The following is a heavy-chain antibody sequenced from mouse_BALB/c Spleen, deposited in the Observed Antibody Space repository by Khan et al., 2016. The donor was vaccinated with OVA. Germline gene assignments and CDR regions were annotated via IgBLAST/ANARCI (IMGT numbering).Heavy chain of an antibody. D-gene: IGHD2-14*01. CDR1: GYTFTTAG. Sequence: QIQLVQSGPELKKPGETVRISCTASGYTFTTAGIQWVQQMPGKGLKWIGWINTHSGVPKYAEDFKGRFAFSLDISVNTAYLQITNLKNEDTATYFCARGGGAYYRNDGGAMEYWGQGTSVTVSS. CDR3: ARGGGAYYRNDGGAMEY. J-gene: IGHJ4*01. V-gene: IGHV9-4*02. CDR2: INTHSGVP.